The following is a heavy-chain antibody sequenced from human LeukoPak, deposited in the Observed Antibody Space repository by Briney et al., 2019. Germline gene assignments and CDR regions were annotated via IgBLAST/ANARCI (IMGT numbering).Heavy chain of an antibody. CDR1: GFTFSSYD. CDR3: APSISGWATYDY. CDR2: IYGSGGST. J-gene: IGHJ4*02. V-gene: IGHV3-23*01. D-gene: IGHD6-19*01. Sequence: GGSLRLSCAASGFTFSSYDMSWVRQAPGKGLEWVSAIYGSGGSTYYAGSVKGRFTISRDNSKNTLYLQMNSLRAEDTAVYYCAPSISGWATYDYWGQGTLVTVSS.